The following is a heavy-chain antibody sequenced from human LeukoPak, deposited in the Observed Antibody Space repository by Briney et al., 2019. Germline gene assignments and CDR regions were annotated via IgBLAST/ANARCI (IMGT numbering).Heavy chain of an antibody. J-gene: IGHJ6*03. D-gene: IGHD5-18*01. Sequence: PSETLSLTRTVSGGSISSSSYYWGWIRQPPGKGLEWIGSIYYSGSTYYNPSLKSRVTISVDTSKNQFSLKLSSVTAADTAVYYCARGHTANTGYYYYYMDVWGKGTTVTVSS. CDR1: GGSISSSSYY. V-gene: IGHV4-39*07. CDR2: IYYSGST. CDR3: ARGHTANTGYYYYYMDV.